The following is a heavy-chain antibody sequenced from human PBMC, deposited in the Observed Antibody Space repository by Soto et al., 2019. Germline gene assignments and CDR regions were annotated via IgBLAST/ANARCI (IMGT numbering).Heavy chain of an antibody. J-gene: IGHJ6*02. V-gene: IGHV3-30*18. CDR2: ISHDGTDK. CDR1: GFTFSSYG. CDR3: VKERYAQRWLEDYGMDV. Sequence: QVQLVESGGGVVQPGRSLRLSCAASGFTFSSYGIHWVRQAPGKGLEWVALISHDGTDKYYADSVKGRFTISRDNFKNTLYLQMSSLRPEDTAVYYCVKERYAQRWLEDYGMDVWGQGTTVTV. D-gene: IGHD5-18*01.